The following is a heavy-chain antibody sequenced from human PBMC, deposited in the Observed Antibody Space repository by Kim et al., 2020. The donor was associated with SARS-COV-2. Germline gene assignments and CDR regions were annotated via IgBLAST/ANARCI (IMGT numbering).Heavy chain of an antibody. Sequence: GGSLRLSCVASGMTVNDDYMSWLRQSPGRGLEWLSYISGDGRYIRYADSVKGRFTISRDNANHSLFLQMNSLTAEDAAVYYCARGLPRLKFDPWGQGTL. J-gene: IGHJ5*02. CDR1: GMTVNDDY. CDR3: ARGLPRLKFDP. D-gene: IGHD2-21*02. V-gene: IGHV3-11*06. CDR2: ISGDGRYI.